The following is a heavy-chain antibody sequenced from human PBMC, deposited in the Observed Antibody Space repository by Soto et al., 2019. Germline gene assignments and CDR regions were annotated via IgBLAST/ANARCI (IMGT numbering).Heavy chain of an antibody. CDR1: GGSISSYY. V-gene: IGHV4-59*08. CDR2: IYYSGST. D-gene: IGHD3-22*01. J-gene: IGHJ4*02. CDR3: ARHIDYYDSSGYPSYYFDY. Sequence: SETLSLTCTVSGGSISSYYWSWIRQPPGKGLEWIGYIYYSGSTNYNPSLKSRVTISVDTPKNQFSRKLSSVTAADTAVYYCARHIDYYDSSGYPSYYFDYWGQGTLVTVSS.